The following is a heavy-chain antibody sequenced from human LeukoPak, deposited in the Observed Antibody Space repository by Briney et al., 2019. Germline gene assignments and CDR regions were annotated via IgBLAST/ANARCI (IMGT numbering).Heavy chain of an antibody. CDR3: AKRGSSGWYVPAGIDY. CDR2: ISSSGGST. Sequence: GGSLRLSCAASGFTFNTYAMSWVRQAPGKGLEWVSAISSSGGSTFHADSVKGRFTISRDNSKNTLYLQMNSLRAEDTAVYYCAKRGSSGWYVPAGIDYWGQGTLVTVSS. CDR1: GFTFNTYA. J-gene: IGHJ4*02. D-gene: IGHD6-19*01. V-gene: IGHV3-23*01.